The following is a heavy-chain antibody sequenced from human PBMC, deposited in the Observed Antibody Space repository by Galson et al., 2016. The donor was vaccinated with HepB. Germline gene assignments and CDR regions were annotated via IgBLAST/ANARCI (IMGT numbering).Heavy chain of an antibody. D-gene: IGHD2-15*01. CDR2: IYYSGST. J-gene: IGHJ4*02. Sequence: ETLSLTCTVSNGSISSDYWSWFRQAPGKGLELIGHIYYSGSTNYNPSLKSRVTISAGSNEFSLKLTSVTAADAAVYYCARVPDCSGMTCLARYFDYRGRGILVTVSS. V-gene: IGHV4-59*01. CDR3: ARVPDCSGMTCLARYFDY. CDR1: NGSISSDY.